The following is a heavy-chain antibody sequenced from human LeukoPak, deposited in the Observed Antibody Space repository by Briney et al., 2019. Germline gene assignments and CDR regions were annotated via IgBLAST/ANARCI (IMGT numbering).Heavy chain of an antibody. D-gene: IGHD3-10*01. J-gene: IGHJ4*02. CDR2: IIPIFGTA. CDR3: ARDPSYYYGSGSYVY. CDR1: GGTFSSYT. Sequence: ASVTVSFKASGGTFSSYTISWVRQAPGQGLGWMGGIIPIFGTANYAQKFQGRVTITADESTSTAYMELSSLRSEDTAVYYCARDPSYYYGSGSYVYWGQGTLVTVSS. V-gene: IGHV1-69*01.